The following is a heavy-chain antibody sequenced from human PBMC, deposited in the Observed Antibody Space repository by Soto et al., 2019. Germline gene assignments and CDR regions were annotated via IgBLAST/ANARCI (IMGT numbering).Heavy chain of an antibody. J-gene: IGHJ4*02. D-gene: IGHD3-10*01. CDR1: GNTFTSYD. Sequence: GASVKVSCKASGNTFTSYDINWVRQATGHGLEWMGWINPNSGNIGYAQKFQGRVTMTRDTAIRTAYMEVSRLRSDDTAVYYCGSGRASGSYYLLDYWGQGTLVTVSS. CDR3: GSGRASGSYYLLDY. CDR2: INPNSGNI. V-gene: IGHV1-8*01.